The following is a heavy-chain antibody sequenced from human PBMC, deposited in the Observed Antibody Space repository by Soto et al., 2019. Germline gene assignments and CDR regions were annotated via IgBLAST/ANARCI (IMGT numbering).Heavy chain of an antibody. J-gene: IGHJ4*02. Sequence: ASVKVSCKASGYTFTSYAMHLVRQAPGQRLEWMGWINADNGNTNYAQKLQGRVTITTDTSTSTAYMELRSLRSDDTAVYYCARNARELLLPQNWGQGTLVTVSS. CDR1: GYTFTSYA. D-gene: IGHD1-26*01. CDR2: INADNGNT. CDR3: ARNARELLLPQN. V-gene: IGHV1-3*01.